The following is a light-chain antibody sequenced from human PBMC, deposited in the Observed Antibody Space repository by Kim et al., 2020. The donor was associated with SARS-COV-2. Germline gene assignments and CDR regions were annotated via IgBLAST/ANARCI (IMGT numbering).Light chain of an antibody. V-gene: IGLV3-19*01. Sequence: SSELTQDPAVSVALGQTIRITCQGDSLRNYYPSWYQQKPGQAPVLVIYDKNNRPSGIPDRFSGSISGTPASLTITGAQAEDEADYYCNSRDNSGNHYVFG. CDR1: SLRNYY. CDR2: DKN. CDR3: NSRDNSGNHYV. J-gene: IGLJ1*01.